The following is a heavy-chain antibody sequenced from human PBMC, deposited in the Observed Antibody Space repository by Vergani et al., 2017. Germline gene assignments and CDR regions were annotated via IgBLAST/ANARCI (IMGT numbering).Heavy chain of an antibody. V-gene: IGHV3-30*02. D-gene: IGHD5-12*01. CDR3: AKGSRGYTGYFFDY. CDR1: GFTFSSYG. CDR2: IRYDGSNK. J-gene: IGHJ4*02. Sequence: QVQLVESGGGVVQPGGSLRLSCAASGFTFSSYGMHWVRQAPGKGLEWVAFIRYDGSNKYYADSVKGRFTISRDNSKNTLYLQMNCLRAEDTAVYYCAKGSRGYTGYFFDYWGQGTLATVSS.